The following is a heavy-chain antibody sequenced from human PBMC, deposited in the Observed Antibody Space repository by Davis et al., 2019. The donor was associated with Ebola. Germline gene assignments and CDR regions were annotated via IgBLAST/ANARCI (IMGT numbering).Heavy chain of an antibody. V-gene: IGHV1-2*06. CDR3: ASTRRGLDY. Sequence: ASVKVSCKASGYTFTSYGISWVRQAPGQGLEWMGRINPNSGGTNYAQKFQDRVTMTRDTSISTAYMELSRLRSDDTAVYYCASTRRGLDYWGQGTLVTVSS. D-gene: IGHD2-15*01. J-gene: IGHJ4*02. CDR2: INPNSGGT. CDR1: GYTFTSYG.